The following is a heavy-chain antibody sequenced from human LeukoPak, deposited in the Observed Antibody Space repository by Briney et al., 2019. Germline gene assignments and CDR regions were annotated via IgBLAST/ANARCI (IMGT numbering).Heavy chain of an antibody. V-gene: IGHV3-23*01. CDR2: ISGRGDFT. Sequence: GGSLRLSCAASGCTIYKSAMTWVRQAPGTGLEWVSAISGRGDFTYYADSVKGRFTIYIDKSKNMVYLEVNSLRYDDTALYCCARREAEECCPIDYWGRGTLVTVSS. CDR3: ARREAEECCPIDY. CDR1: GCTIYKSA. D-gene: IGHD3-3*01. J-gene: IGHJ4*02.